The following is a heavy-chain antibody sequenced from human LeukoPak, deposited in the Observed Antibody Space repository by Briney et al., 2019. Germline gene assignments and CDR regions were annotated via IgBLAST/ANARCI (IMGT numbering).Heavy chain of an antibody. CDR1: GGSFSGYY. Sequence: SETLSLTCAVYGGSFSGYYWSWIRQPPGKGLEWIGEINHSGSTNYNPSLKSRVTISVGTSKNQFSLKLSSVTAAHTAVYYCARGGNVLRYFDWLAYGMDVWGQGTTVTVSS. D-gene: IGHD3-9*01. CDR3: ARGGNVLRYFDWLAYGMDV. CDR2: INHSGST. V-gene: IGHV4-34*01. J-gene: IGHJ6*02.